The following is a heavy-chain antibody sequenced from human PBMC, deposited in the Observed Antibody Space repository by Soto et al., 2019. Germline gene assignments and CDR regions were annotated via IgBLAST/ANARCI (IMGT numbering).Heavy chain of an antibody. J-gene: IGHJ4*02. CDR1: GFTFSDYY. CDR2: ISSSGSTI. D-gene: IGHD4-17*01. Sequence: SGGSLRLSCAASGFTFSDYYMSWIRQAPGKGLEWVSYISSSGSTIYYADSVKGRFTISRDNAKNSLYLQMNSLRAEDTAVYYFEREYGDYAHDYWCQGILVNVS. CDR3: EREYGDYAHDY. V-gene: IGHV3-11*01.